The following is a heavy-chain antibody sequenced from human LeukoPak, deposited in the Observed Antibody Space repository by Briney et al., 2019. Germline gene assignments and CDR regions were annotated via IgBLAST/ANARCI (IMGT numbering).Heavy chain of an antibody. Sequence: GGSLRLSCAASGFTFSSYGMSWVRQAPGKGLEWVSGINWNGGSTGYADSVKGRFTISRDNAKNSLYLQMNSLRAEDTALYYCARDGPEYSSSWYNFDYWGQGTLVTVSS. D-gene: IGHD6-13*01. V-gene: IGHV3-20*04. CDR2: INWNGGST. CDR3: ARDGPEYSSSWYNFDY. J-gene: IGHJ4*02. CDR1: GFTFSSYG.